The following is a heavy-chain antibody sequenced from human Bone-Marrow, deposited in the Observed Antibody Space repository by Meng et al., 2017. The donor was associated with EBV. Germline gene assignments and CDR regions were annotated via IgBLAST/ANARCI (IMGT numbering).Heavy chain of an antibody. J-gene: IGHJ5*02. CDR3: ARAGRVLWFRELLSNWFDP. CDR1: GGSISSSSYY. CDR2: IYYSGST. Sequence: LPFQHAGRGLVKPSRTRSPTCTVLGGSISSSSYYWGWIRQPPGKGLEWIGSIYYSGSTYYNPSLKSRVTISVDTSKNQFSLKLSSVTAADTAVYYCARAGRVLWFRELLSNWFDPWGQGTLVTVSS. D-gene: IGHD3-10*01. V-gene: IGHV4-39*01.